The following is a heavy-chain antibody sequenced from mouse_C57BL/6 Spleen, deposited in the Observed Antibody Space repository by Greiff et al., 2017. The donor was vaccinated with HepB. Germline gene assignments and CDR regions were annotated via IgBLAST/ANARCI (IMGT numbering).Heavy chain of an antibody. CDR3: ALITTVVATPHFDY. CDR1: GYTFTSYW. D-gene: IGHD1-1*01. Sequence: QVQLQQPGAELVMPGASVKLSCKASGYTFTSYWMHWVKHRPGQGLEWIGEIDPSDSYTNYNQKFKGKSTLTVDKSSSTAYMQLSSLTSEDSAVYYCALITTVVATPHFDYWGQGTTLTVSS. CDR2: IDPSDSYT. J-gene: IGHJ2*01. V-gene: IGHV1-69*01.